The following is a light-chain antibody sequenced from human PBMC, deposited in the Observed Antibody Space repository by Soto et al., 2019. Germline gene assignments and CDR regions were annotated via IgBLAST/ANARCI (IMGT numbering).Light chain of an antibody. CDR3: QPYNFWPALT. V-gene: IGKV3-15*01. CDR1: QSVNSN. J-gene: IGKJ4*01. CDR2: DAS. Sequence: EIVMKQSPATLSASPGERATLSCSASQSVNSNLAWYRQKPGQASRLLLSDASTRATGVPARFSASGSGTELTLTISSLQSEGSRIYFCQPYNFWPALTFGGGTKVEI.